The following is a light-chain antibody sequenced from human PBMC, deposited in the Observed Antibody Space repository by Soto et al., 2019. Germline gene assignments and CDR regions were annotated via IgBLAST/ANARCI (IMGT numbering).Light chain of an antibody. CDR3: LQDYNLPIT. V-gene: IGKV3D-7*01. CDR2: GAS. CDR1: QSVSSNY. J-gene: IGKJ5*01. Sequence: EIVLTQSPGTLSLSPGEIATLSCRASQSVSSNYLAWYQQKPGQAPRFLIYGASTRATGIPARFSGSGRGSGTDFTLTISSLQPEDFAVYYCLQDYNLPITFGQGTRLEI.